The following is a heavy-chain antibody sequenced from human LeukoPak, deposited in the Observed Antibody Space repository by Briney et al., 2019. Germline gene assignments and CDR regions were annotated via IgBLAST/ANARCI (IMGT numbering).Heavy chain of an antibody. Sequence: GGSLRLSCAASGFTFSSYAMSWVRQAPGKGLEWVSAISGSGGSTYYADSVKGRFTISRDNSKNTLYLQMNSLRAEDTAVYYCAKGGSPYISLHYFAYWGQGPLVTVSS. D-gene: IGHD2-21*01. CDR3: AKGGSPYISLHYFAY. CDR1: GFTFSSYA. V-gene: IGHV3-23*01. J-gene: IGHJ4*02. CDR2: ISGSGGST.